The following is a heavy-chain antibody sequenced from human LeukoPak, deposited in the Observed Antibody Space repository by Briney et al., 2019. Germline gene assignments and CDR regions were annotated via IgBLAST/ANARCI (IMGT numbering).Heavy chain of an antibody. V-gene: IGHV4-61*05. CDR2: IYYSGST. Sequence: PSETLSLTCTVSGGSISSSSYYWGWIRQPPGKGLEWIGYIYYSGSTNYNPSLKSRVTISVDTSKNQFSLKLSSVTAADTAVYYCARAVRYCSGGSCYYYYMDVWGKGTTVTVSS. CDR1: GGSISSSSYY. J-gene: IGHJ6*03. CDR3: ARAVRYCSGGSCYYYYMDV. D-gene: IGHD2-15*01.